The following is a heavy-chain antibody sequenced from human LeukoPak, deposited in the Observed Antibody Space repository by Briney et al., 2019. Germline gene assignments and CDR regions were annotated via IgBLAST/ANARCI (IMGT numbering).Heavy chain of an antibody. CDR1: GGSISGHF. Sequence: PSETLSLTCTVSGGSISGHFWSWIRQPPGKGLEWIGFVSYSGDTNYSPSLNGRVTISLDTSKSQFSLNLNSVTAADTAVYFCARGGASSRYFGYWGQGTLVTVSS. CDR2: VSYSGDT. D-gene: IGHD1-26*01. J-gene: IGHJ4*02. CDR3: ARGGASSRYFGY. V-gene: IGHV4-59*11.